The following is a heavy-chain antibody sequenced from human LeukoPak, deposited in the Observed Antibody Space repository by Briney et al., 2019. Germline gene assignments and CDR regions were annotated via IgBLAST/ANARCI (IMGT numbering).Heavy chain of an antibody. J-gene: IGHJ4*02. V-gene: IGHV4-38-2*01. CDR2: IYHSGST. CDR1: GYSISSGYY. CDR3: ARLAPIRADY. Sequence: SETLSLTCAVSGYSISSGYYWGWFRQPPGKGLEWIGSIYHSGSTYYNPSLKSRVTISVDTSKNQFSLKLSSVTAADTAVYYCARLAPIRADYWGQGTLVTVSS.